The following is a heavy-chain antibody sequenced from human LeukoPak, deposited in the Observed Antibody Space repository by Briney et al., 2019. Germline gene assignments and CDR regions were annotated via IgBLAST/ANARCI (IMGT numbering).Heavy chain of an antibody. CDR1: GYSISSGYY. CDR3: ARFIAARPRDY. J-gene: IGHJ4*02. D-gene: IGHD6-6*01. Sequence: PSETLSLTCTVSGYSISSGYYWGWIRQPPGKGLEWIGSIYHSGGTYYNPSLKSRVTISVDTSKNQFSLKLTSVTAADMAVYYCARFIAARPRDYWGQGTLVTVSS. V-gene: IGHV4-38-2*02. CDR2: IYHSGGT.